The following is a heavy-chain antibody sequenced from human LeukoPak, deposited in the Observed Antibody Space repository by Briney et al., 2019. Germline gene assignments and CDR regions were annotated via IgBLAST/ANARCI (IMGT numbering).Heavy chain of an antibody. CDR1: GGSISSYY. Sequence: SQTLSPTCTVSGGSISSYYASWIRQPPEKVLEWIGYISYTGSTDYNPSLKSRVTISVDMSKNQFSLKVSSVTAADTAVYYCARGSVYFDSWGQGTLVTVSS. CDR2: ISYTGST. J-gene: IGHJ4*02. V-gene: IGHV4-59*01. CDR3: ARGSVYFDS.